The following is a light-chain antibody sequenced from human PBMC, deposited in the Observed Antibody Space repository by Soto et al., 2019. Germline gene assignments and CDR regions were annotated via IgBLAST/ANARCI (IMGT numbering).Light chain of an antibody. Sequence: DIQMTQSPSSLSASVGDRVTITCQASQIISSYLNWYQQKPGRAPNLLIYAASSLQSGVPSRFSGSESGTDFTLTISNLQPEDFAVYYCQQYGSSPQTFGQGTKVEIK. CDR3: QQYGSSPQT. J-gene: IGKJ1*01. CDR1: QIISSY. CDR2: AAS. V-gene: IGKV1-39*01.